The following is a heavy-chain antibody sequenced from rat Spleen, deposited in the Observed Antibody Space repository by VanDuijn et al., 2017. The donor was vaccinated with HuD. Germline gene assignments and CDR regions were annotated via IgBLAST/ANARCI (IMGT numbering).Heavy chain of an antibody. CDR3: ARRHYGYTDYFDY. Sequence: EVQLVESGGGLVQPGRSLKLSCAASGFTLSDHFMAWVRQTPTKRLEWVATISYDGSRTYYRDSVKGRFTISRDNAKSTLSLQMDSLRSEDTATYYCARRHYGYTDYFDYWGQGVMVTVSS. CDR2: ISYDGSRT. D-gene: IGHD1-9*01. CDR1: GFTLSDHF. V-gene: IGHV5-7*01. J-gene: IGHJ2*01.